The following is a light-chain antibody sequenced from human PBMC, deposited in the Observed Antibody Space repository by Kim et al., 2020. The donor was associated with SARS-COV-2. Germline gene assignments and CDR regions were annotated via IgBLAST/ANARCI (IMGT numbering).Light chain of an antibody. J-gene: IGLJ1*01. Sequence: QSALTQPPSASGSPGQSVTISCTGTSSDVGGYKYVSWYQQHPGKAPKLMIYEVSKRPSGVPDRFSVSKSGNTASLTVSALLAEDEADYYCLSYAGIKNYVFGTGTKVTVL. CDR1: SSDVGGYKY. CDR3: LSYAGIKNYV. CDR2: EVS. V-gene: IGLV2-8*01.